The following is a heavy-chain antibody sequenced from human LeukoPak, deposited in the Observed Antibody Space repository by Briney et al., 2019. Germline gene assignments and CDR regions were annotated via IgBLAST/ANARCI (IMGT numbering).Heavy chain of an antibody. V-gene: IGHV3-30*01. Sequence: GGSLRLSCTASGFSFGTYAMHWVRQAPGKGFEWVAVISSDASITICPDSMRGRFTISRDNSKNTLYLDMNNLRGEDTALYFCARDPIGGRPDYLDYWGQGTLVTVSS. J-gene: IGHJ4*02. CDR2: ISSDASIT. CDR3: ARDPIGGRPDYLDY. D-gene: IGHD3-10*01. CDR1: GFSFGTYA.